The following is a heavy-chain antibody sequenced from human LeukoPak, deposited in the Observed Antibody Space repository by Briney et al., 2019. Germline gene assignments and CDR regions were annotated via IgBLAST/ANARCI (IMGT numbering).Heavy chain of an antibody. V-gene: IGHV3-7*01. Sequence: GGSLRLSCAASGFTFSSYWMSWVRQAPGKGLEWVANIKKDGSEKYYVDSVKGRFTISRDNAKNSLYLQMNSLRAEDTAVYYCARDGRLVRGVVTDWGQGTLVTVSS. J-gene: IGHJ4*02. CDR3: ARDGRLVRGVVTD. CDR1: GFTFSSYW. D-gene: IGHD3-10*01. CDR2: IKKDGSEK.